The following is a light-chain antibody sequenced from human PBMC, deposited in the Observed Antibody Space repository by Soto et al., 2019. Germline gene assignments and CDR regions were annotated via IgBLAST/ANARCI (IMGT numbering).Light chain of an antibody. J-gene: IGKJ4*01. CDR1: QDIRTS. CDR2: DAS. Sequence: EIQMTQSPSSLSASVGDRVTITCQASQDIRTSLNWYQQRAGKAPKLLIYDASNLQAGVPSRFSGSGSGADFTFTITSLQPEDIAMYYCQQYDSLPLPFGGGTKVDIK. V-gene: IGKV1-33*01. CDR3: QQYDSLPLP.